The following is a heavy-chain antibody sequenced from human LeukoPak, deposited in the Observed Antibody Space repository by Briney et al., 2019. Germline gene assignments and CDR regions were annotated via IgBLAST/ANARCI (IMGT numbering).Heavy chain of an antibody. CDR1: GFPFSIHG. Sequence: NPGGSLRLSCAASGFPFSIHGMSWVRQAPRKGPEWLSSISSGSDYTYYADSVKGRFTIFRDNSRNTLYLEMTSLRAGDTAIYYCAKIGVIGNWYYDLWGRGTLVAVSS. D-gene: IGHD3-10*01. V-gene: IGHV3-23*01. J-gene: IGHJ2*01. CDR2: ISSGSDYT. CDR3: AKIGVIGNWYYDL.